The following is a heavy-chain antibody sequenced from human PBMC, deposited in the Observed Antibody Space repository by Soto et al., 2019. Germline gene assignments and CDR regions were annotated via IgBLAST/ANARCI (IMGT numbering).Heavy chain of an antibody. CDR1: GFTFSSYA. D-gene: IGHD6-6*01. CDR2: ISYDGSNK. CDR3: ARDSAPSIAARPPSWFGP. J-gene: IGHJ5*02. V-gene: IGHV3-30-3*01. Sequence: QVQLVESGGGVVQPGRSLRLSCAASGFTFSSYAMHWVRQAPGKGLEWVAVISYDGSNKYYADSVKGRFTISRDNSKNTLYLQMNSLRAEDTAVYYCARDSAPSIAARPPSWFGPWGQGSLVTVSS.